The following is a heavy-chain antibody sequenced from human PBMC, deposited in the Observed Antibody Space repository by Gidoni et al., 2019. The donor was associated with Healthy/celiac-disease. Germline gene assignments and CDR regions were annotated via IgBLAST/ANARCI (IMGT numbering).Heavy chain of an antibody. CDR1: GDTFTGYY. J-gene: IGHJ6*02. Sequence: QVQLVQSGAAVKKPGASVKVSCMASGDTFTGYYMHWVRQAPGQGLEWMGRINPNSGGTNYAQKFQGRVTMTRDTSISTAYMELSRLRSDDTAVYYCARDGSRSSGMDVWGQGTTVTVSS. D-gene: IGHD5-12*01. CDR2: INPNSGGT. V-gene: IGHV1-2*06. CDR3: ARDGSRSSGMDV.